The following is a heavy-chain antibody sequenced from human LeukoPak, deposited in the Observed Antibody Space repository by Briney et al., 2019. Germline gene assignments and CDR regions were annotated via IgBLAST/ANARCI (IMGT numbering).Heavy chain of an antibody. CDR2: IIPIFGTA. CDR1: GYTFTSSG. Sequence: SVKVSCKASGYTFTSSGVSWVRQAPGQGLEWMGGIIPIFGTANYAQKFQGRVTITADESTSTAYMELSSLRSEDTAVYYCAREGYPPSYYYGMDVWGQGTTVTVSS. J-gene: IGHJ6*02. CDR3: AREGYPPSYYYGMDV. D-gene: IGHD1-1*01. V-gene: IGHV1-69*13.